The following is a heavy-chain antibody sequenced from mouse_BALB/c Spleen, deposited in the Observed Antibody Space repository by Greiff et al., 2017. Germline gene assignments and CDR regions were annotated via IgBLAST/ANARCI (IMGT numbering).Heavy chain of an antibody. J-gene: IGHJ2*01. CDR2: IWGDGST. Sequence: VQVVESGPGLVAPSQSLSITCTVSGFSLTGYGVNWVRQPPGKGLEWLGMIWGDGSTDYNSALKSRLSISKDNSKSQVFLKMNSLQTDDTARYYCARSTMITSFDYWGQGTTLTVSS. CDR1: GFSLTGYG. CDR3: ARSTMITSFDY. V-gene: IGHV2-6-7*01. D-gene: IGHD2-4*01.